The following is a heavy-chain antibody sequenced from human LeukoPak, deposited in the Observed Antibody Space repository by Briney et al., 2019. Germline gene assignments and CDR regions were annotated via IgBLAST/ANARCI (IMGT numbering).Heavy chain of an antibody. CDR1: GGSISSGNYY. Sequence: SETLSLTCTVSGGSISSGNYYWSWIRQPPGKGLEWIGYIYYSGSTYYNPSLKSRVTISVDSSKNQFSLKLSSVTAADTAVYYCARVEVRGVLDYWGQGTLVTVSS. CDR3: ARVEVRGVLDY. J-gene: IGHJ4*02. D-gene: IGHD3-10*01. V-gene: IGHV4-30-4*01. CDR2: IYYSGST.